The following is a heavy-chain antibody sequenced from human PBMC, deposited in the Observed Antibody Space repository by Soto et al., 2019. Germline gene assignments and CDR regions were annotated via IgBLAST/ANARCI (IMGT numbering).Heavy chain of an antibody. V-gene: IGHV3-53*01. D-gene: IGHD3-16*01. J-gene: IGHJ4*02. CDR3: AGRLKTAASLDY. CDR2: VHGGGST. CDR1: GFTVSNNH. Sequence: VQLVESGGGLIQPGGSLRLSCAASGFTVSNNHMTWVRQAAGKGLELVSFVHGGGSTSYADSVKGRFTISRDNSKNTLYLQMDSLRAEDTAIYYCAGRLKTAASLDYWGRGTLVTVSS.